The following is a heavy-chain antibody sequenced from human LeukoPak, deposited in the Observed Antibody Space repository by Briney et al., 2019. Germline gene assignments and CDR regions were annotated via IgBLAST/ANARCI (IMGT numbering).Heavy chain of an antibody. Sequence: SETLSLTCTVSAYSITSGYYWGWIRQPPGKGLEWIGSIYHSGSTYYSPSLQSRVTISVDTSKNQFSLKLSSVTAADTAVYYCARVGPHYYYYMDVWGKGTTVTVSS. V-gene: IGHV4-38-2*02. J-gene: IGHJ6*03. CDR2: IYHSGST. CDR1: AYSITSGYY. CDR3: ARVGPHYYYYMDV.